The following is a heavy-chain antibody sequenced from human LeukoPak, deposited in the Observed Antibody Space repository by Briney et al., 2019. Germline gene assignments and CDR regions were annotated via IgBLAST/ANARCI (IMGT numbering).Heavy chain of an antibody. Sequence: PSETLSLTCTVSGGSVSSGSYYWSWIRQPPGKGLEWIGYIYYSGSTNYNPSLKSRVTISVGTSKNQFSLKLSSVTAADTAVYYCARFISTTVTTGYYYGMDVWGQGTTVTVSS. J-gene: IGHJ6*02. D-gene: IGHD4-17*01. CDR3: ARFISTTVTTGYYYGMDV. CDR1: GGSVSSGSYY. V-gene: IGHV4-61*01. CDR2: IYYSGST.